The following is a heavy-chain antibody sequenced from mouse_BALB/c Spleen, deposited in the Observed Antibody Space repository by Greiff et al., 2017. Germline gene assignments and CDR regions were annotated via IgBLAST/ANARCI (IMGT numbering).Heavy chain of an antibody. CDR2: ISSGGSYT. Sequence: EVQLVESGAGLVKPGGSLKLSCAASGFTFSSYTMSWVRQTPEKRLEWVETISSGGSYTYYPDSVKGRFTIARDNAKNTLYLQMSSLKSEDTAMYYCNRGGDYAMDYWGQGTSVTVSS. CDR1: GFTFSSYT. CDR3: NRGGDYAMDY. J-gene: IGHJ4*01. V-gene: IGHV5-6-4*01.